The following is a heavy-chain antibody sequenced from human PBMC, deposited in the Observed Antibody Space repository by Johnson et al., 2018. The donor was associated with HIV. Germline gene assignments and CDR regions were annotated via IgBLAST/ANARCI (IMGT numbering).Heavy chain of an antibody. Sequence: QVQLVESGGGVVRPGGSLRLSCAASGFTFSSYAMHWVRQAPGKGLEWVAVISYDGSNKYYADSVKGRFTISRDNSKNTLYMQMNSLRAEDTAVYYCARVEQQLWLRGAFDIWGQGTMVTVSS. CDR3: ARVEQQLWLRGAFDI. J-gene: IGHJ3*02. D-gene: IGHD5-18*01. CDR2: ISYDGSNK. V-gene: IGHV3-30*04. CDR1: GFTFSSYA.